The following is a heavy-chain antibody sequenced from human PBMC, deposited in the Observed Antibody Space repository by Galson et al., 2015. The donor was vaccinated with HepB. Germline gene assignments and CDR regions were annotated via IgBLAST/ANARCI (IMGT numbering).Heavy chain of an antibody. Sequence: SLRLSCAASGFTFSSYGMHWVRQAPGKGLEWVAVIWYDGSNKYYADSVKGRFTISRDNSKNTLYLQMNSLRAEDTAAYYCAREDASGYYYGMDVWGQGTTVTVSS. CDR2: IWYDGSNK. V-gene: IGHV3-33*01. J-gene: IGHJ6*02. CDR1: GFTFSSYG. CDR3: AREDASGYYYGMDV.